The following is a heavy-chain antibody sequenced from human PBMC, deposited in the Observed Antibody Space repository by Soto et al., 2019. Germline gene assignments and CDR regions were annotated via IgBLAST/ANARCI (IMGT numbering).Heavy chain of an antibody. D-gene: IGHD5-12*01. J-gene: IGHJ6*02. Sequence: ASVKVSCKASGYTFTSYGISWVRQAPGQGLEWMGWISAYNGNTNYAQKLQGRVTMTTDTSTSTAYMELRSLRSDDTAVYYCARDIVATIPQATATSYYYYYGMDVWGQGTTVTVSS. CDR3: ARDIVATIPQATATSYYYYYGMDV. CDR1: GYTFTSYG. V-gene: IGHV1-18*04. CDR2: ISAYNGNT.